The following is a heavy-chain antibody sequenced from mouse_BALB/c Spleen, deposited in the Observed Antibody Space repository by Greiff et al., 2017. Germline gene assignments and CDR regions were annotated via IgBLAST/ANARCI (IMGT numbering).Heavy chain of an antibody. V-gene: IGHV5-12-2*01. D-gene: IGHD1-1*01. CDR1: GFTFSSYT. J-gene: IGHJ2*01. CDR2: ISNGGGST. Sequence: EVKLVESGGGLVQPGGSLKLSCAASGFTFSSYTMSWVRQTPEKRLEWVAYISNGGGSTYYPDTVKGRFTISRDNAKNTLYLQMSSLKSEDTAMYYCAKHYSSRYYFDYWGQGTTLTVSS. CDR3: AKHYSSRYYFDY.